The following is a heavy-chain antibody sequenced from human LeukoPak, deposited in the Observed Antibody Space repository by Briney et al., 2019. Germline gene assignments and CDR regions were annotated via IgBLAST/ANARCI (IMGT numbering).Heavy chain of an antibody. J-gene: IGHJ2*01. D-gene: IGHD3-10*01. Sequence: GGSLRLSCAASGFTFSNYAMSWVRQAPGKGLEWVSALSGSGDNTYYADSVKGRFTISRDNSKNTLYLQMNSPRAEDTALYYCVEPASRGVGRYFDLWGRGTLVTVSS. CDR3: VEPASRGVGRYFDL. CDR2: LSGSGDNT. CDR1: GFTFSNYA. V-gene: IGHV3-23*01.